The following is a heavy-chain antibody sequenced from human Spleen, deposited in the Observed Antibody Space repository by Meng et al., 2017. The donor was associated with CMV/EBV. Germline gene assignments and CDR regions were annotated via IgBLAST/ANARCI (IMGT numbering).Heavy chain of an antibody. V-gene: IGHV2-5*01. D-gene: IGHD2-2*02. CDR3: AHSGYCSSTSCYRLENYFDY. J-gene: IGHJ4*02. Sequence: IGVGVGWIRQPPGKALEWLALIYGNDDKRYSPSPKSRLTIAKDTSKNQVVLRMTNMDPVDTGTYYCAHSGYCSSTSCYRLENYFDYWGQGTLVTVSS. CDR1: IGVG. CDR2: IYGNDDK.